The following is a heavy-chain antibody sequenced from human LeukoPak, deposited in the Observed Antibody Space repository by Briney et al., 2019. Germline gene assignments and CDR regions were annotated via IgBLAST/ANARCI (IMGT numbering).Heavy chain of an antibody. D-gene: IGHD3-22*01. Sequence: SETLSLTCTVSGGSISSSSYYWGWIRQPPGKGLEWIGSIYYSGSTYYNPSLKSRVTISVDTSKNQFSLKLSSVTAADTAIYYCARESYYDSSGYSHDAFDIWGQGTMVTVSS. J-gene: IGHJ3*02. CDR2: IYYSGST. V-gene: IGHV4-39*07. CDR1: GGSISSSSYY. CDR3: ARESYYDSSGYSHDAFDI.